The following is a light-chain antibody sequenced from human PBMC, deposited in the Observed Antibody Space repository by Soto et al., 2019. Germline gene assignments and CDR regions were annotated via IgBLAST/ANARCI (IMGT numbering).Light chain of an antibody. CDR2: WAS. J-gene: IGKJ2*01. CDR1: RSVLYSSNTKNY. CDR3: QQYYSTPYT. Sequence: DIVMTQSPDSLAVSLGERATIKCKSSRSVLYSSNTKNYLAWYQHKPGQPPKLLFYWASTRESGVPDRFSGGGSGTDFTLTINSLQPEDVAVYYCQQYYSTPYTFGQGTKLEFK. V-gene: IGKV4-1*01.